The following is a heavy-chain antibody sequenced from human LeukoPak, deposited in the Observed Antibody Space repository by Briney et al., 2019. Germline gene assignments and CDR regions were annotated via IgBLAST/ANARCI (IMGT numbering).Heavy chain of an antibody. J-gene: IGHJ3*02. Sequence: ASVKVSCKASGYTFTSYDINWVRQATGQGLEWMGWMNTNSGNTGYAQKFQGRVTMTRNTSISTAYMELSSLRSEDTAVYYCAHLGDCSGGSCSDAFDIWGQGTMVTVSS. D-gene: IGHD2-15*01. CDR2: MNTNSGNT. CDR1: GYTFTSYD. V-gene: IGHV1-8*01. CDR3: AHLGDCSGGSCSDAFDI.